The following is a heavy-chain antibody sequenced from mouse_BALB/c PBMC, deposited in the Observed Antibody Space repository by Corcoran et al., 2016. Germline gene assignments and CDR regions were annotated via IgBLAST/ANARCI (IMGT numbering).Heavy chain of an antibody. V-gene: IGHV3-6*02. CDR3: ARDYDYMYY. CDR1: GYSITRGYY. D-gene: IGHD2-4*01. J-gene: IGHJ4*01. CDR2: ISYDGSN. Sequence: DVQLQESGPGLVKPSQSLSLTCSVTGYSITRGYYWNWIRQFPGNKLEWMGYISYDGSNNYNPSLKNRISITRDTSKNQFFLKLNSVTTEDTATYYCARDYDYMYYWGQGTSVTVSS.